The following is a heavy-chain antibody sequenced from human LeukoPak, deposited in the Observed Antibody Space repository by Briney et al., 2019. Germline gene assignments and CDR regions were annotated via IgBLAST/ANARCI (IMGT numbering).Heavy chain of an antibody. CDR1: GFAFGSEA. J-gene: IGHJ4*02. Sequence: PGGSLRLSCTVSGFAFGSEAMSWVRQSPARGLEWVASISPGGGTTYYADSVKGRFTISRDNSKNTLYLQMNSLRAEDTAVYYCAKAEWGSSGYTHWEYWGQGTLVTVSS. CDR3: AKAEWGSSGYTHWEY. D-gene: IGHD3-22*01. V-gene: IGHV3-23*01. CDR2: ISPGGGTT.